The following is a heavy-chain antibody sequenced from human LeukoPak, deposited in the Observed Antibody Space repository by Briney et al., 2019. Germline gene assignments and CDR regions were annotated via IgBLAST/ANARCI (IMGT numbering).Heavy chain of an antibody. D-gene: IGHD6-13*01. J-gene: IGHJ2*01. V-gene: IGHV7-4-1*02. CDR3: ARDRDSSWYVSYFDL. CDR2: INTNTGNP. Sequence: ASVKVSCKASGYTFTSYAMNWVRQAPGQGLEWMGLINTNTGNPTYAQGFTGRFVFSLDTSVSTAYLQISSLKAEDTAVYYCARDRDSSWYVSYFDLWGRGTLVTVSS. CDR1: GYTFTSYA.